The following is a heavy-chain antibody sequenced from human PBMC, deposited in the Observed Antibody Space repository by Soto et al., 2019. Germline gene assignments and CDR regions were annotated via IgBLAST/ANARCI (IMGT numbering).Heavy chain of an antibody. J-gene: IGHJ5*02. D-gene: IGHD3-10*01. Sequence: PGGSLRLSCAASGFSFNIFAMNWVRQAPKKGLEWVTAISNKGGSTYYADNVKGRITITRDNSNNPLHLQMNSLRADDTAVYYCAKGALYCGSGHPPNWFDPWGQGTLVTVSS. V-gene: IGHV3-23*01. CDR2: ISNKGGST. CDR3: AKGALYCGSGHPPNWFDP. CDR1: GFSFNIFA.